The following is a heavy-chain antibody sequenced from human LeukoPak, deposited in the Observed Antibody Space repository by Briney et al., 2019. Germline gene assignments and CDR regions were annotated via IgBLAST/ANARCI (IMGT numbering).Heavy chain of an antibody. Sequence: SDTLSLTCAVSGYSISISNWWGWIRPPPGKGLEWIGYIYYSGNTYYNPSLKSRVTVSVDTSKNQFSLKLSSVTAVDTAVYYCARVGIHYYDSSGLDAFDVWGQGTMVTVSS. V-gene: IGHV4-28*03. CDR1: GYSISISNW. CDR3: ARVGIHYYDSSGLDAFDV. D-gene: IGHD3-22*01. CDR2: IYYSGNT. J-gene: IGHJ3*01.